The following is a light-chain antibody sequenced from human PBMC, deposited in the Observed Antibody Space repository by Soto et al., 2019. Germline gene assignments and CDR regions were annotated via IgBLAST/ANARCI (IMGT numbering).Light chain of an antibody. J-gene: IGLJ1*01. Sequence: QCALTQPASVSGSPGQSITISCTGTSSDLGGYNYVSWYQQHPGKAPKLMVYDVSNRPSGVSYRFSGSKSGNTASLTISGLQAEDEADYYCSSYTSSNTYVFGTGTKLTVL. CDR3: SSYTSSNTYV. CDR1: SSDLGGYNY. CDR2: DVS. V-gene: IGLV2-14*03.